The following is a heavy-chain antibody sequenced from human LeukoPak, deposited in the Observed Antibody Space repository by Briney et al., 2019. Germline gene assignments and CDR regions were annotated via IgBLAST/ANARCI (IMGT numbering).Heavy chain of an antibody. CDR3: ARGDRDRKDFWSGYYRSDY. D-gene: IGHD3-3*01. CDR2: IISSGYDT. J-gene: IGHJ4*02. Sequence: GGSLRLSCAASGFTFSFYAMSWVRQAPGKGLEWVSTIISSGYDTYYADSVKGRFTISRDNSKNTLYLQMNSLRAEDTAVYYCARGDRDRKDFWSGYYRSDYWGQGTLVTVSS. V-gene: IGHV3-23*01. CDR1: GFTFSFYA.